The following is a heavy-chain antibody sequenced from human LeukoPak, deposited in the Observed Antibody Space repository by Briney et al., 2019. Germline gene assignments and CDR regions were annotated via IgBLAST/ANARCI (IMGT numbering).Heavy chain of an antibody. J-gene: IGHJ1*01. CDR3: ARAPSEIGGYYPEYFRH. D-gene: IGHD3-22*01. CDR1: GFTFSSYW. CDR2: IKSDGST. Sequence: GGSLRLSCAASGFTFSSYWMHWVRQAPGRGLVWVSRIKSDGSTNYADSVKGRFTISRDNAKNTVSLQMNSLRAEDTGVYYCARAPSEIGGYYPEYFRHWGQGTLVTASS. V-gene: IGHV3-74*01.